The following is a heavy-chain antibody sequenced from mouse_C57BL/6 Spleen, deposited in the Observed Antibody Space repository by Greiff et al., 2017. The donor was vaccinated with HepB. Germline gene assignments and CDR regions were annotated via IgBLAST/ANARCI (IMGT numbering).Heavy chain of an antibody. CDR3: ATINWDFAY. Sequence: DVKLQESGPGLVKPSQSLSLTCSVTGYSITSGYYWNWIRQFPGNKLEWMGYISYDGSNNYNPSLKNRISITRDTSKNQFFLKLNSVTTEDTATYYCATINWDFAYWGQGTLVTVSA. D-gene: IGHD4-1*01. J-gene: IGHJ3*01. V-gene: IGHV3-6*01. CDR2: ISYDGSN. CDR1: GYSITSGYY.